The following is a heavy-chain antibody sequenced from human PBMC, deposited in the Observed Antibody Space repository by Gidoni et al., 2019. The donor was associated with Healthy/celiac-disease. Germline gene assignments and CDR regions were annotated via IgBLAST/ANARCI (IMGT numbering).Heavy chain of an antibody. CDR3: ARRRSYLFDN. CDR2: IWYDGSNK. J-gene: IGHJ4*02. Sequence: QVQLVETGGGVVQAGRSRRLYCAASGFTFSRYGMHGVRQAPGKGLEWVAVIWYDGSNKYYADSVKGRFTISRDNSKNTLYLQMNSLRAEDTAVYYCARRRSYLFDNWGQGTLVTVSS. V-gene: IGHV3-33*01. CDR1: GFTFSRYG. D-gene: IGHD1-26*01.